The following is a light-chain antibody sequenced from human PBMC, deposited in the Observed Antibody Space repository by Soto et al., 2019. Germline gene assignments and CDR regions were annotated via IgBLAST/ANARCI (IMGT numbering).Light chain of an antibody. CDR3: QHYGSSPWT. CDR1: QSVSSSY. Sequence: DIVLTQSPGTLSLSPGERATLSCRASQSVSSSYLAGYQQKPGQAPRLLIYGASRRATGLPDRFSGSGSGTDFTLNISRLEPEDFAVYYCQHYGSSPWTFGQGTKVEIK. V-gene: IGKV3-20*01. CDR2: GAS. J-gene: IGKJ1*01.